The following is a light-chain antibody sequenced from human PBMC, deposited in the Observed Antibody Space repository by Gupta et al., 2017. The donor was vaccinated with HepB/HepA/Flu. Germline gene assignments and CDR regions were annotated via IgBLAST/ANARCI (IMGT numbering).Light chain of an antibody. V-gene: IGKV3-20*01. Sequence: EIVLTQSPGTLSLSPGERATLFCRASQSVSSSYLAWYQQKPGQAPRLLIYDASSRATGVPDRFSGSGSGTDFTLTISRLEPEDFAVYYCQQDDSSSWTFGQGTKVEIK. CDR3: QQDDSSSWT. J-gene: IGKJ1*01. CDR1: QSVSSSY. CDR2: DAS.